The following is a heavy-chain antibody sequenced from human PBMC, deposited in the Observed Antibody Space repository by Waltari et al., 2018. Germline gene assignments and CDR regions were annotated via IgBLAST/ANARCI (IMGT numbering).Heavy chain of an antibody. J-gene: IGHJ4*02. CDR2: IIPSLGIA. CDR1: GGTFSSYT. CDR3: ARDHYYDSSGYSPIDY. Sequence: QVQLVQSGAEVKKPGSSVKVSCKASGGTFSSYTISWVRQAPGQGLEWMGRIIPSLGIANYAQKFQGRVTITADKSTSTAYMELSSLRSEDTAVYYCARDHYYDSSGYSPIDYWGQGTLVTVSS. V-gene: IGHV1-69*08. D-gene: IGHD3-22*01.